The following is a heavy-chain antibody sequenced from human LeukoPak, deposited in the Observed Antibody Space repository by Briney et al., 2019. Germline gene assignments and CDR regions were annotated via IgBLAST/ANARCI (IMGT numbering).Heavy chain of an antibody. Sequence: SETLSLTCTVSGGSISSGDYYWSWIRQPPGKGLEWIGYIYYSGSTYYNPSLKSRVTISVDTSKNQFSLKLSSVTAADTAVYYCARSNALGAFDYWGRGTLVTVSS. CDR3: ARSNALGAFDY. J-gene: IGHJ4*02. CDR2: IYYSGST. D-gene: IGHD1-26*01. V-gene: IGHV4-30-4*01. CDR1: GGSISSGDYY.